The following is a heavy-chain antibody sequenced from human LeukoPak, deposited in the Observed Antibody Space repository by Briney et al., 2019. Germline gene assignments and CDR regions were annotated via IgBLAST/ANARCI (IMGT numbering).Heavy chain of an antibody. CDR2: IIPIFGTA. J-gene: IGHJ3*02. CDR3: ARHQDCSSTSCYSGDAFDI. CDR1: GGTFSSYA. V-gene: IGHV1-69*05. Sequence: SVKVSCKASGGTFSSYAISWVRQAPGQGLEWMGRIIPIFGTANYAKKFQGRVTITTDESTSTAYMELSSLRSEDTAAYYCARHQDCSSTSCYSGDAFDIWGQGTMVTVSS. D-gene: IGHD2-2*01.